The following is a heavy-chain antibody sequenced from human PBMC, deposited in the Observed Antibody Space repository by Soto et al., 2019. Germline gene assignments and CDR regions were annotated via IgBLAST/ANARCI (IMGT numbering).Heavy chain of an antibody. CDR2: INPNSGGT. CDR3: ARVGTYYYGSGSYFHAFDI. V-gene: IGHV1-2*02. D-gene: IGHD3-10*01. CDR1: GYAFTGYY. J-gene: IGHJ3*02. Sequence: GASVKVSCKASGYAFTGYYMHWVRQAPGQGLEWMGWINPNSGGTNYAQKFQGRVTMTRDTSISTAYMELSRLRSDDTAVYYCARVGTYYYGSGSYFHAFDIWGQGTMVTVSS.